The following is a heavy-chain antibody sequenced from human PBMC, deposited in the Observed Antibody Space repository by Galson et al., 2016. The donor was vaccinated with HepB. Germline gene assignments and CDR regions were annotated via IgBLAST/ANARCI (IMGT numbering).Heavy chain of an antibody. J-gene: IGHJ2*01. CDR1: GFAFNLYG. D-gene: IGHD2-15*01. CDR3: AKDFGYSERGHHRIAGWFDV. V-gene: IGHV3-30*18. Sequence: SLRLSCAAAGFAFNLYGMHWVRQAPGKGLEWVSVISYDGSEKYYADSVKGRFTISRDNFDNNLFLQMNTLRPEDAGIYYCAKDFGYSERGHHRIAGWFDVWGRGSLVSVSS. CDR2: ISYDGSEK.